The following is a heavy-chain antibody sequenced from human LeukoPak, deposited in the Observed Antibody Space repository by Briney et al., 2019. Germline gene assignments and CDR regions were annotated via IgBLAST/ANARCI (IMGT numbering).Heavy chain of an antibody. CDR1: GFTFSSYA. D-gene: IGHD3-22*01. V-gene: IGHV3-23*01. J-gene: IGHJ4*02. CDR3: AKDIVPLYDSSP. CDR2: ISGSGGST. Sequence: GGSLRLSCAASGFTFSSYAMSWVRQAPGKGLEWVSAISGSGGSTYYADSVKGRFTISRDNSKNTLHLQMNSLRAEDTAVYYCAKDIVPLYDSSPWGQGTLVTVSS.